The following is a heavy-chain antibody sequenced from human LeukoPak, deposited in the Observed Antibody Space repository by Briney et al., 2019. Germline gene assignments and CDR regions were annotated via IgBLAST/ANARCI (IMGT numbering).Heavy chain of an antibody. CDR3: VRDKTTVTTNWFDP. CDR1: GFTFSSYS. Sequence: GGSLRLSCAASGFTFSSYSMNWVRQAPGKGLEWVSSISSSSSYIYYADSVKGRFTISRDNAKNSLYLQMNSLRAEDTAVYYCVRDKTTVTTNWFDPWGQGTLVTVSS. CDR2: ISSSSSYI. V-gene: IGHV3-21*01. D-gene: IGHD4-11*01. J-gene: IGHJ5*02.